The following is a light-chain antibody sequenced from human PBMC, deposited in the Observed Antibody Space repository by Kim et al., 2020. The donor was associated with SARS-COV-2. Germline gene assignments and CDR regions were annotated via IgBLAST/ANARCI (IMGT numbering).Light chain of an antibody. Sequence: QSALTQPASVSGSPGQSITISCTGTSSDVGRYHYVSWFQQHPGKAPTLIIYDVTDRPSGVSYRFSGSKSGNTASLTISGLQTEDEADYYCCSYTSSSSTPYVFGTGTKVTVL. V-gene: IGLV2-14*03. CDR3: CSYTSSSSTPYV. CDR2: DVT. J-gene: IGLJ1*01. CDR1: SSDVGRYHY.